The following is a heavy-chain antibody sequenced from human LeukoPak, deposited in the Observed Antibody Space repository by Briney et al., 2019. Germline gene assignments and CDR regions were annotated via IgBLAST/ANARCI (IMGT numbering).Heavy chain of an antibody. CDR1: GYTFTDYY. Sequence: ASVKVSCKASGYTFTDYYMHWVRQAPGQGLEWMGWINPNSGATNYAQKFQGRVTMTRDTSISTAYMELSRLRSDDTAVYFCARDQRVYYDFDYWGQGTLVTVSS. V-gene: IGHV1-2*02. CDR2: INPNSGAT. D-gene: IGHD3-3*01. CDR3: ARDQRVYYDFDY. J-gene: IGHJ4*02.